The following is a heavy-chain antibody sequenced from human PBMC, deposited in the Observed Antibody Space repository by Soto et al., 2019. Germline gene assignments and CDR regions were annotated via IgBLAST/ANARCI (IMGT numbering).Heavy chain of an antibody. CDR1: GFTFSNYV. J-gene: IGHJ4*02. CDR3: AKGSASARPYYFDY. D-gene: IGHD6-6*01. V-gene: IGHV3-23*01. CDR2: ISGSSTST. Sequence: EVQLLESGGGLVQPGGSLRLSCAASGFTFSNYVMNWVRQAPGKGLEWVSAISGSSTSTYLADSVRGRFTISRDNSKNTLYLHMNSLRAADTAVYYCAKGSASARPYYFDYWVQGSLVTVSS.